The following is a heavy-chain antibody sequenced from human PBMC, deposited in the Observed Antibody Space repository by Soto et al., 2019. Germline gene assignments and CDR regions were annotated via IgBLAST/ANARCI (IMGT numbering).Heavy chain of an antibody. J-gene: IGHJ6*03. CDR1: GFTFSSYG. CDR2: ISYDGSNK. CDR3: AKGSDSWSGYYSPHYYYYMDV. D-gene: IGHD3-3*01. V-gene: IGHV3-30*18. Sequence: QVQLVESGGGVVQPGRSLRLSCAASGFTFSSYGMHWVRQAPGKGLEWVAVISYDGSNKYYADSVKGRFTISRDNSKNTLYLQMNSLRAEDTAVYYCAKGSDSWSGYYSPHYYYYMDVWGKGTTVTVSS.